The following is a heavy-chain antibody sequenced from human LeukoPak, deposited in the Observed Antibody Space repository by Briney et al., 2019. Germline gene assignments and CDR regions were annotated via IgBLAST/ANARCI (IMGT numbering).Heavy chain of an antibody. V-gene: IGHV3-21*01. CDR2: ISSSSSYI. D-gene: IGHD3-10*01. CDR1: GFTFSSYS. J-gene: IGHJ5*02. CDR3: TRDSGSGSYYTIPWFDP. Sequence: GGSLRLSCAASGFTFSSYSMNWVRQAPGKGLEWASSISSSSSYIYYADSVKGRFTISRDNAKNSLYLQMNSLRAEDTAVYYCTRDSGSGSYYTIPWFDPWGQGTLVTVSS.